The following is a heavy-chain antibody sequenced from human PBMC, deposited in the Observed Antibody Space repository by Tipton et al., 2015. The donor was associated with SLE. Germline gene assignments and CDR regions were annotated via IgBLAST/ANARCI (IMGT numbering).Heavy chain of an antibody. V-gene: IGHV4-39*01. CDR2: IYYSGNT. D-gene: IGHD3-3*01. CDR3: ARLWSGYNWFDP. J-gene: IGHJ5*02. Sequence: TLSLTCTVSGDSISSSSHYWAWIRQPPGKGLEWVGTIYYSGNTYYSPSLKSRVTISVDTSKKQFSLKLSSVTAADTAVYYCARLWSGYNWFDPWGQGTLVTVSS. CDR1: GDSISSSSHY.